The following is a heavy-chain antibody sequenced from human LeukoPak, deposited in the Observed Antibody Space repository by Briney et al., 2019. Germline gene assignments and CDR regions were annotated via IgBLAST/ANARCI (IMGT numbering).Heavy chain of an antibody. CDR3: ARANYDYVWGSYRFNWSDP. V-gene: IGHV4-30-4*01. Sequence: SETLSLTCTVSGGSISSGDYYWSWIRQPPGKGLEWIGYIYYSGSTYYNPSLKSRVTISVDTSKNQFSLKLSSVTAADTAVYYCARANYDYVWGSYRFNWSDPWGQGTLVTVSS. CDR1: GGSISSGDYY. J-gene: IGHJ5*02. CDR2: IYYSGST. D-gene: IGHD3-16*02.